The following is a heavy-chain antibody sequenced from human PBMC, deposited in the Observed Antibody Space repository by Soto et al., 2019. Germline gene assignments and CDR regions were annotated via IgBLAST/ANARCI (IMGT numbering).Heavy chain of an antibody. CDR2: FYTPDST. V-gene: IGHV4-4*08. CDR1: GASIRNYY. D-gene: IGHD3-10*01. J-gene: IGHJ6*02. CDR3: ASSAGHPGDFFYYNGMDV. Sequence: SETLSLTCSVSGASIRNYYWHWARHLPGQGLGWIGYFYTPDSTRYNSSLKSRVTISVDTSKSQFSLRLNSVTAADTAVYYCASSAGHPGDFFYYNGMDVWRRGTTVTVSS.